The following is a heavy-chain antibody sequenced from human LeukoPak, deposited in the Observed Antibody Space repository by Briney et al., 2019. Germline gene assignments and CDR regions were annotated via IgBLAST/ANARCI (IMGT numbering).Heavy chain of an antibody. CDR1: GFTFSSYG. D-gene: IGHD1-1*01. CDR3: AKGQRGTSYRVNYYYMDV. CDR2: ISYDGSNK. J-gene: IGHJ6*03. V-gene: IGHV3-30*18. Sequence: GGSLRLSCAASGFTFSSYGMHWVRQAPGKGLEWVAVISYDGSNKYYADSVKGRFTISRDNSKNTLYLQMNSLRAEDTAVYYCAKGQRGTSYRVNYYYMDVWGKGTTVTVSS.